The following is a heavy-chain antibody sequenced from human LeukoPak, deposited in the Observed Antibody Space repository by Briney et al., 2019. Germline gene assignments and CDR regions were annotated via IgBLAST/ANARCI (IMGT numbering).Heavy chain of an antibody. CDR1: GFTFSNYA. V-gene: IGHV3-23*01. D-gene: IGHD4-17*01. Sequence: GGSLRLSCAASGFTFSNYAMFWVRQTPSKGLEWVSSIRGGSIYTVYADSVKGRFTISRDDYKNTLYLQMNSLRAEDTATYYCARDPNGDYIGAFDMWGQGTVVTVSS. CDR2: IRGGSIYT. J-gene: IGHJ3*02. CDR3: ARDPNGDYIGAFDM.